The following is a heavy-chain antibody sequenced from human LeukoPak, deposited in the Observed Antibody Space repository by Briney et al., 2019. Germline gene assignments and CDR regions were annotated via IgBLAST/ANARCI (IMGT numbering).Heavy chain of an antibody. D-gene: IGHD2-15*01. J-gene: IGHJ6*03. CDR2: INPNSGGT. CDR1: GYTFTGYY. V-gene: IGHV1-2*02. CDR3: ARDGVDRSYYYYYYMDV. Sequence: EASVEVSCKASGYTFTGYYMHWGRQAPGQGLEWMGWINPNSGGTNYAQKFQGRVTMTRDTSISTAYMELSRLRSDDTAVYYCARDGVDRSYYYYYYMDVWGKGTTVTISS.